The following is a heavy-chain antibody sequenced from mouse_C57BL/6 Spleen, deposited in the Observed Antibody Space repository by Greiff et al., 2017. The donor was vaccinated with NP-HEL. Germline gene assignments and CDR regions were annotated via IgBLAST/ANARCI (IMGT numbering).Heavy chain of an antibody. J-gene: IGHJ2*01. D-gene: IGHD3-3*01. Sequence: QVQLKQSGTELVKPGASVKLSCKASGYTFTSYWMHWVKQRPGQGLEWIGNINPSNGGTNYNEKFKSKATLPVDKSSSTAYMQLSSLTSEDSAVYYCASVGRNPSFDYWGQGTTLAVSS. V-gene: IGHV1-53*01. CDR3: ASVGRNPSFDY. CDR2: INPSNGGT. CDR1: GYTFTSYW.